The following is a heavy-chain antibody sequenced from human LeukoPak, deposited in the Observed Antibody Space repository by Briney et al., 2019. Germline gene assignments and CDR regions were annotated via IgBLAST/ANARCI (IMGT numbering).Heavy chain of an antibody. CDR2: INPSGGST. CDR1: GYTLTSYG. Sequence: ASVKVSCKASGYTLTSYGISWVRLAPGQGVEWMGIINPSGGSTNYAQKLQGRVTMTTDTSTSTAYMELRSLRSDDTAVYYCARGNIVVVPAAPGRYYYYMDVWGKGTTVTVSS. D-gene: IGHD2-2*01. CDR3: ARGNIVVVPAAPGRYYYYMDV. J-gene: IGHJ6*03. V-gene: IGHV1-18*01.